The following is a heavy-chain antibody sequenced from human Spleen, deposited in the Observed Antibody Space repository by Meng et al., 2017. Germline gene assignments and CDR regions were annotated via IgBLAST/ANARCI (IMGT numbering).Heavy chain of an antibody. J-gene: IGHJ4*02. V-gene: IGHV4-61*01. CDR1: GGSVGRGSYY. CDR3: ARHTVYTAKFDS. Sequence: QPPQEGAGLGQPSGTLCLSCTVSGGSVGRGSYYWCWIRQPPGKGLEWIGYIYYTGSTNYNPSLKSRVTISVDTSTNRFSLKLSSVTAADTAVYYCARHTVYTAKFDSWGQGSLVTVSS. D-gene: IGHD5-18*01. CDR2: IYYTGST.